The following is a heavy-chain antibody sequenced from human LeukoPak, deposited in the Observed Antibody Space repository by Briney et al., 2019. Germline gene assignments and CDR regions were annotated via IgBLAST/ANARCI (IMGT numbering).Heavy chain of an antibody. V-gene: IGHV4-4*07. CDR3: ARGVGYSSSWYNFFRDYYYYMDV. CDR2: IYSSGST. Sequence: SETLSLTCTVSGGSISNYYWSWIRQPAGKGLEWIGRIYSSGSTNYNPSLKSRLTMSVDTSKNQFSLKPSSVTAADTAVYYCARGVGYSSSWYNFFRDYYYYMDVWGKGTTVTVSS. J-gene: IGHJ6*03. CDR1: GGSISNYY. D-gene: IGHD6-13*01.